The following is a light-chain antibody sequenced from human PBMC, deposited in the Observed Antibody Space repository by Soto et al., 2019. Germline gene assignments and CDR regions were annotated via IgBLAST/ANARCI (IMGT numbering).Light chain of an antibody. CDR1: SSNIGAHYD. CDR3: QSYDFSLTGVV. J-gene: IGLJ2*01. CDR2: GNK. V-gene: IGLV1-40*01. Sequence: QSVLTQPPSVSGAPGQRVAISCIGTSSNIGAHYDVHWYQQLPGTAPKLLIYGNKNRPVGVPDRFSGSKSGTSASLAITGVQAEDEADYYCQSYDFSLTGVVFGGGTKLTVL.